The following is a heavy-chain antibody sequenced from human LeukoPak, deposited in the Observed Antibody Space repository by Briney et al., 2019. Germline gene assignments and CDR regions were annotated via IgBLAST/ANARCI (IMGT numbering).Heavy chain of an antibody. J-gene: IGHJ4*01. Sequence: ASVKVSCKASGYTFTSYGISWVRQAPGQGLEWMGWISAYNGNTNYAQKLQGRVTMTTDTSTSTAYMELSSLTSEDTALYYCARARGGPAYYFDYWGRETLVSVSS. D-gene: IGHD3-10*01. V-gene: IGHV1-18*01. CDR3: ARARGGPAYYFDY. CDR2: ISAYNGNT. CDR1: GYTFTSYG.